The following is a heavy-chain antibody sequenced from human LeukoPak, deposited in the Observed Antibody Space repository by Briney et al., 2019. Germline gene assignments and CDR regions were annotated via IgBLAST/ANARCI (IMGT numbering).Heavy chain of an antibody. J-gene: IGHJ4*02. V-gene: IGHV3-53*01. Sequence: GGSLRLSCEASEFSVTTHYMSWVRQAPGRGLEWVSVMHVKENTYYAKSVKGRFTISRDTSKNTVYLQMTSLREEDTAIYYCARGGENSEYYSHFFAHWGQGTPVTVSP. CDR1: EFSVTTHY. CDR3: ARGGENSEYYSHFFAH. CDR2: MHVKENT. D-gene: IGHD3-22*01.